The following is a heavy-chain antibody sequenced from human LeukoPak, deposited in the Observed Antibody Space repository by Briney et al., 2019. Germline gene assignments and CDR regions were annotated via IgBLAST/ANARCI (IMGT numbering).Heavy chain of an antibody. CDR3: ASGYSYGYSTSGYFDY. CDR2: INHSGST. CDR1: GGSFSGYY. Sequence: SETLSLTCAVYGGSFSGYYWSWIRQPPGKGLEWIGEINHSGSTNYNPSLKSRVTISVDTSKNQFSLKLSSVTAADTAVYYCASGYSYGYSTSGYFDYWGQGTLVTVSS. D-gene: IGHD5-18*01. J-gene: IGHJ4*02. V-gene: IGHV4-34*01.